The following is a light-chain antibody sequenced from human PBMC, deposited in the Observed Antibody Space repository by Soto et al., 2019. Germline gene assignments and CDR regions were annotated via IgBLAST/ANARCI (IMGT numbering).Light chain of an antibody. J-gene: IGKJ2*01. CDR2: GAS. Sequence: EIVMTQSPFTLSVSPGERATLSCRASQSVSSKLAWYQQKLGQAPRLLIYGASTRATGIPARFSGSGSGTEFTLSISSLQSEDFAVYYCQQYNNWPQTFGQGTKLEIK. CDR1: QSVSSK. CDR3: QQYNNWPQT. V-gene: IGKV3-15*01.